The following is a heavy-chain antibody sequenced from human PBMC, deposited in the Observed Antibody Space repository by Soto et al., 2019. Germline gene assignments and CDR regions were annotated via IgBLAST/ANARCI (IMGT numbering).Heavy chain of an antibody. CDR2: ISYDGSNK. V-gene: IGHV3-30-3*01. J-gene: IGHJ6*02. Sequence: GSLRLSCAASGFTFSSYAMHWVRQAPGKGLEWVAVISYDGSNKYYADSVKGRFTNSRDNSKNTLYLQMNSLRAEDTAVYYCARGTDTAYSPSYYYYYGTDVWGQGTTVTVSS. CDR1: GFTFSSYA. D-gene: IGHD5-18*01. CDR3: ARGTDTAYSPSYYYYYGTDV.